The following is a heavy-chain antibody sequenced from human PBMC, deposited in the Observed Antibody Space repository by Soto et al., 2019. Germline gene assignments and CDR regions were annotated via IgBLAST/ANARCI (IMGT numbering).Heavy chain of an antibody. CDR1: GGTFRTSA. CDR3: ARDKDRQQLGGNYYYIMDV. D-gene: IGHD3-3*02. CDR2: IMPVFPTP. Sequence: QVQLVQSGAEVKKPGSSVRVSCKTSGGTFRTSALSWVRQAPGQGLEWMGGIMPVFPTPDYAQKCQGRVTITADESTSTAYMELSSLRSEDTAVYYCARDKDRQQLGGNYYYIMDVWGQGTTVTVSS. J-gene: IGHJ6*02. V-gene: IGHV1-69*12.